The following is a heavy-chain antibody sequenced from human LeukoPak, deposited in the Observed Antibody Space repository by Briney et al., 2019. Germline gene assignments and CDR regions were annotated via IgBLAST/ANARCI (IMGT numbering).Heavy chain of an antibody. Sequence: SETLSLTCAVYGGSFSGYYWSWIRQPPGKGLEWIGEINHSGSTNYNPSLKSRVTISVDTSKNQFSLKLSSVTAADTAVYYCARQLGLLWFGELKNFDYWAREPWSPSPQ. CDR1: GGSFSGYY. J-gene: IGHJ4*02. CDR3: ARQLGLLWFGELKNFDY. CDR2: INHSGST. V-gene: IGHV4-34*01. D-gene: IGHD3-10*01.